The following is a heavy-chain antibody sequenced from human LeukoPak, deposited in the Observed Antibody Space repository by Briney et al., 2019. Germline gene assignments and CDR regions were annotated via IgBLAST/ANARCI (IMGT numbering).Heavy chain of an antibody. CDR2: ISGSGGST. CDR1: GFTFSSYA. J-gene: IGHJ4*02. Sequence: GGSLRLSCAASGFTFSSYAMSWVRQAPGKGLEGVSLISGSGGSTFFADSVKGRFTISRDNSKNTLFLQMSSLRAEDTAVYYCAKVPILYYFDYWGQGTLVTVSS. V-gene: IGHV3-23*01. CDR3: AKVPILYYFDY.